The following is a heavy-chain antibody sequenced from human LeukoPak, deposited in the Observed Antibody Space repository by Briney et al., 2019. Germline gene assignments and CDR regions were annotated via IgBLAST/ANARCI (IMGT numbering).Heavy chain of an antibody. J-gene: IGHJ6*02. D-gene: IGHD5-24*01. V-gene: IGHV3-30*18. CDR1: GFTFSSYG. CDR2: ISYDGSNK. Sequence: PGRPLRLSCEASGFTFSSYGMHWVRQAPGKGLEWVAVISYDGSNKYYADSVKGRFTISRDNSKNTLYLQMNSLRAEDTAVYYCAKERGRWLPYYYYYGMDVWGQGTTVTVSS. CDR3: AKERGRWLPYYYYYGMDV.